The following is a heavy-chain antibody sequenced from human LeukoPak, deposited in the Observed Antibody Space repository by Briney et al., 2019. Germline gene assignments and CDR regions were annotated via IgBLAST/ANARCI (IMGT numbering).Heavy chain of an antibody. D-gene: IGHD6-13*01. CDR3: ARRAAAGPFDY. J-gene: IGHJ4*02. CDR2: IYHSGST. Sequence: PSETLSLTCAVSGYSISSDYYWDWIRQPPGKRLEWIVSIYHSGSTYYNPSLNSRVTISVDTPKNHFSLKLSSVTAADTAVYYCARRAAAGPFDYWGQGTLVTVSS. CDR1: GYSISSDYY. V-gene: IGHV4-38-2*01.